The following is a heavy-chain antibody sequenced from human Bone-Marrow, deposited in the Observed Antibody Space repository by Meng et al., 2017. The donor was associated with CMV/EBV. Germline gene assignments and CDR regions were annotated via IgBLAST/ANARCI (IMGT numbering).Heavy chain of an antibody. Sequence: SETLSLTCAVYGGSFSGYYWSWIRQPPGKGLEWIGEINHSGSTNYNPSLKSRVTISVDTSKNQFSLKLSSVTAADTAVYYCASFVGVVISWGQGPLVTVFS. CDR2: INHSGST. CDR1: GGSFSGYY. D-gene: IGHD3-3*01. CDR3: ASFVGVVIS. V-gene: IGHV4-34*01. J-gene: IGHJ4*02.